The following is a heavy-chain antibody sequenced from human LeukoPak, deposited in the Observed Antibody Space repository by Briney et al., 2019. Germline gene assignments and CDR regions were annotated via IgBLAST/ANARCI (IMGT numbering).Heavy chain of an antibody. Sequence: SETLSLTCTVSGGSISSYYWSWIRQPPGKGLEWIGYIYYSGSTNYNPSLKSRVTISVDTSKNQFSLKLSSVTAADTAVYYCARSTPLPVGAFDIWGQGTMVTVSS. CDR2: IYYSGST. J-gene: IGHJ3*02. D-gene: IGHD1-26*01. V-gene: IGHV4-59*12. CDR1: GGSISSYY. CDR3: ARSTPLPVGAFDI.